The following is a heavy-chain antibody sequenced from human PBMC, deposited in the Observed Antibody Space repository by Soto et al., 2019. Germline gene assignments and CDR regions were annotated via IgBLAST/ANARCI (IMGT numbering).Heavy chain of an antibody. CDR3: ARDLSGTIDY. D-gene: IGHD1-7*01. J-gene: IGHJ4*02. CDR1: GFTFSNYG. CDR2: IWLDGRNE. V-gene: IGHV3-33*01. Sequence: QVQLVESGGAVVQPGRSLRLSCAASGFTFSNYGMHWVRQAPGKGLEWVALIWLDGRNEYYTDSVKGRFTISRDDSKNTVYLQMNSLRAEDTAVYYCARDLSGTIDYWGQGILVTVSS.